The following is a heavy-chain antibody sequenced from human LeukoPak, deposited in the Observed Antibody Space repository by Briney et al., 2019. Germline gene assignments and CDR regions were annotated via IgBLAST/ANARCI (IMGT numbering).Heavy chain of an antibody. CDR3: AKDLRGFLYGDYDYYYYGMDV. V-gene: IGHV3-48*01. J-gene: IGHJ6*02. D-gene: IGHD4-17*01. CDR2: ISSSSSTI. Sequence: GGSLRLSCAASGFTFSSYSMNWVRQAPGKGLEWVSYISSSSSTIYYADSVKGRFTISRDNAKNSLYLQMNSLRAEDTAVYYCAKDLRGFLYGDYDYYYYGMDVWGQGTTVTVSS. CDR1: GFTFSSYS.